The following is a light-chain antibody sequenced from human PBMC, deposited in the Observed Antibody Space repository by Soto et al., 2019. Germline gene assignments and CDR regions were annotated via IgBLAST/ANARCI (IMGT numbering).Light chain of an antibody. V-gene: IGKV3-11*01. CDR2: DAS. Sequence: EIVLTQSPATLSLSPGVRATLSCRASQSVSSYLAWYQQKPGQAPRLLIYDASNRATGIPARFSGSGSATAFTLTIGSLEPEDFAVYYCQQRSNWPWTFGQGTKVEIK. CDR1: QSVSSY. CDR3: QQRSNWPWT. J-gene: IGKJ1*01.